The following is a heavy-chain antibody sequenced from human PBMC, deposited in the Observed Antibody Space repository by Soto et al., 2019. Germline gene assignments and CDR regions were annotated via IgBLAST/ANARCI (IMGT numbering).Heavy chain of an antibody. CDR2: ISAYNGNT. CDR3: ARVTVVVVAERYWFYP. CDR1: GYTFTSYG. Sequence: GASVKVSCKASGYTFTSYGISWVRQAPGQGLEWMGWISAYNGNTNYAQKLQGRVTMTTDTSTSTAYMELRSLRSDDTAVYYCARVTVVVVAERYWFYPWGQGTLVTVSS. V-gene: IGHV1-18*01. J-gene: IGHJ5*02. D-gene: IGHD2-15*01.